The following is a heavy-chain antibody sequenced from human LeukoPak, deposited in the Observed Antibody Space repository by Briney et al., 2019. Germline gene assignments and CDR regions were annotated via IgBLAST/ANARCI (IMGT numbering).Heavy chain of an antibody. CDR2: INPNSGGT. V-gene: IGHV1-2*02. CDR3: ARDRNDFYYHYYMDV. Sequence: ASVKVSCKASGYTFTGYYMHWVRQAPGQGLEWMGWINPNSGGTNYAQKFQGRVTMTRDTSISTAYMELSRLRSDDTAVYYCARDRNDFYYHYYMDVWGKGTTVTVSS. D-gene: IGHD3-3*01. CDR1: GYTFTGYY. J-gene: IGHJ6*03.